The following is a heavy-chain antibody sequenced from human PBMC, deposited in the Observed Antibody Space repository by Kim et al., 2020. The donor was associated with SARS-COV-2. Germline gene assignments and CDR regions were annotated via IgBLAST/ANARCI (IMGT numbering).Heavy chain of an antibody. V-gene: IGHV3-23*01. J-gene: IGHJ3*02. CDR3: AKDSSYDSNGSDAFDI. D-gene: IGHD3-22*01. Sequence: VKRRFTISRDKSQNTLYLQMNRLRAEDTAVYYCAKDSSYDSNGSDAFDIWGQGTMGTVSS.